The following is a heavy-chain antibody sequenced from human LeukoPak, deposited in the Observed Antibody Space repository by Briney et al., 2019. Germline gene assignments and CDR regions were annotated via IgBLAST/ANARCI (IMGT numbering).Heavy chain of an antibody. CDR2: IWYGGSNK. CDR1: GFTFSSYG. Sequence: GRSLRLSCAASGFTFSSYGMHCVRQAPGKGLEWVAFIWYGGSNKYYADSVKGRFTISRDNAKNTLNLQMNRLRAADTAVYSCVKDSSEERHYCCATSCDCWGRGTLVTVSS. V-gene: IGHV3-33*03. CDR3: VKDSSEERHYCCATSCDC. J-gene: IGHJ4*02. D-gene: IGHD2-2*01.